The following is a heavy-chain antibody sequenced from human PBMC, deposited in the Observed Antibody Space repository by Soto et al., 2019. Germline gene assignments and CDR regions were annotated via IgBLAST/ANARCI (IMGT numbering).Heavy chain of an antibody. CDR1: GFTFRSYG. D-gene: IGHD2-15*01. CDR2: ISNDGTNK. V-gene: IGHV3-30*18. J-gene: IGHJ6*02. CDR3: GKDTLDCSGGDCPLYYYYGMDV. Sequence: QVQLVESGGGVVQPGRSLRLSCAASGFTFRSYGMHWVRQAPGKGLEWLAVISNDGTNKYLADSVKGRLTLSRDNSRNTLSLEINNVRPEDTAVYYCGKDTLDCSGGDCPLYYYYGMDVWGQGTTVTVSS.